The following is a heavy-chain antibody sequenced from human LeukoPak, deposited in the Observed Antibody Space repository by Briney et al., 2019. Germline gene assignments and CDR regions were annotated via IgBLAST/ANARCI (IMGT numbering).Heavy chain of an antibody. Sequence: GGSLRLSCAGSGFTFSSAWMAWVRQTPGKGLEWVGHIKSRTDGGTTDYAATVKARFTVSRDDSTNMVHLQMNSLKTEDSAVYYCATEFYSNGYNYWGQGILVTVSS. CDR2: IKSRTDGGTT. V-gene: IGHV3-15*01. D-gene: IGHD5-24*01. CDR1: GFTFSSAW. J-gene: IGHJ4*02. CDR3: ATEFYSNGYNY.